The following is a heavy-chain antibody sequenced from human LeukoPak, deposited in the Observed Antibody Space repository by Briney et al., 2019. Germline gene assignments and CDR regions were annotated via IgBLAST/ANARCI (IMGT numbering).Heavy chain of an antibody. J-gene: IGHJ4*02. CDR3: ARADSEWLIEWGFDY. CDR2: INPSGGST. Sequence: ASVKVSCKTSGYSFTSYNLHWVRQAPGQRLEWMGIINPSGGSTSYAQKFQGRVTMTRDMSTSTVYMELSSLRSEDTAVYYCARADSEWLIEWGFDYWGQGTLVTVSS. CDR1: GYSFTSYN. V-gene: IGHV1-46*01. D-gene: IGHD6-19*01.